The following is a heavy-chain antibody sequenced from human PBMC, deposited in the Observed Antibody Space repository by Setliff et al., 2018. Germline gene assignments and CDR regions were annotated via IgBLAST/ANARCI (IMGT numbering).Heavy chain of an antibody. Sequence: SSETLSLTCTVFGGSIINNNYYWGWIRQPPGKGLEWIGTIYYSGTTYYNPSLKSRVTISIDTSKNQFSLNLNSVTAADTAVYYCASRTTGPGGWFDFWGQGSLVTVSS. J-gene: IGHJ5*01. CDR1: GGSIINNNYY. V-gene: IGHV4-39*01. D-gene: IGHD1-1*01. CDR2: IYYSGTT. CDR3: ASRTTGPGGWFDF.